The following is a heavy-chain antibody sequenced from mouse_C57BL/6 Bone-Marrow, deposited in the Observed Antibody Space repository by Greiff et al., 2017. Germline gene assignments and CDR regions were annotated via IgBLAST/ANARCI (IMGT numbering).Heavy chain of an antibody. CDR1: GFTFSAYG. CDR2: IRVGSSTI. CDR3: ASWFAY. V-gene: IGHV5-17*01. J-gene: IGHJ3*01. Sequence: EVQGVESGGGLVKPGGSLKLSCAASGFTFSAYGMHWVRQAPAKGLAWVAYIRVGSSTIYYADTVKGRFTISRDTAKNTLFLQMTSLRSEDTAMYYCASWFAYWGQGTLVTVSA.